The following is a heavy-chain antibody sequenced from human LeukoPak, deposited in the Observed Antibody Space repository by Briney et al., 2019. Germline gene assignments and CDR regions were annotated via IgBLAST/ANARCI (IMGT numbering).Heavy chain of an antibody. CDR2: INPNSGGT. Sequence: ASVKVSCKASGYTFTGYYMHWVRQAPGQGLEWMGWINPNSGGTNYAQKFQGRVTMTRDTSISTAYMELSRLRSDDTAVYYCAREPLYGGKYYYYGMDVWGQGTTVTVSS. V-gene: IGHV1-2*02. CDR3: AREPLYGGKYYYYGMDV. CDR1: GYTFTGYY. D-gene: IGHD4-23*01. J-gene: IGHJ6*02.